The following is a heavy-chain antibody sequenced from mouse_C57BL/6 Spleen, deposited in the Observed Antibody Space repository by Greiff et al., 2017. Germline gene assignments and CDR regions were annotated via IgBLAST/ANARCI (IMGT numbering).Heavy chain of an antibody. CDR2: IDPSDSYT. J-gene: IGHJ3*01. CDR1: GYTFTSYW. Sequence: VQLQQPGAELVKPGASVKLSCKASGYTFTSYWMQWVKQRPGQGLEWIGEIDPSDSYTNYNQKFKGKATLTVDTSSSTAYMQLSSLTSEDSAVXYCARARGYGNYEAWFAYWGQGTLVTVSA. V-gene: IGHV1-50*01. D-gene: IGHD2-1*01. CDR3: ARARGYGNYEAWFAY.